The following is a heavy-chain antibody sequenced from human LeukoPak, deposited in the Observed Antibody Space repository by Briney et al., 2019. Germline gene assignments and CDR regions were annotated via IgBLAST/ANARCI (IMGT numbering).Heavy chain of an antibody. CDR3: ARGTLGCWSSTSCHNWFDP. CDR1: GYTFTGSY. D-gene: IGHD2-2*01. V-gene: IGHV1-2*02. CDR2: INPNSVGT. J-gene: IGHJ5*02. Sequence: ASVKVSCKASGYTFTGSYMHWVRHAPGQRLEWMGWINPNSVGTNYAQKFQGRVTMTRDTSISTAYMELSRLRSDDTAVYYCARGTLGCWSSTSCHNWFDPWGQGTLVTVSS.